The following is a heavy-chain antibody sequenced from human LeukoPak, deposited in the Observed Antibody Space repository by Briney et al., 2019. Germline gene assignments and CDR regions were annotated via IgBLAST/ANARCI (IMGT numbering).Heavy chain of an antibody. CDR1: GGSISSYY. CDR2: IYTSGST. Sequence: NPSETLSLTCTVSGGSISSYYWSWIRQPAGKGLEWIGRIYTSGSTNYNHSLKSRVTMSVDTSKNQFSLKLSSVTAADTAVYYCAREAITMVRGVTFNWFDPWGQGTLVTVSS. CDR3: AREAITMVRGVTFNWFDP. D-gene: IGHD3-10*01. V-gene: IGHV4-4*07. J-gene: IGHJ5*02.